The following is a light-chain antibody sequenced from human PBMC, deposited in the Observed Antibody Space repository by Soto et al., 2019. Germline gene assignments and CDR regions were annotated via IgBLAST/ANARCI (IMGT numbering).Light chain of an antibody. J-gene: IGKJ1*01. CDR2: DAS. Sequence: DIQMTQSPSTLSASVGDRVTITCRASQSISTWLAWYQQKPGKAPNLLIYDASTLESGVPSRFSGTGSGTEFTLTISSLQPDDFATYYCQQYDSLTWTFGQGTKVDIK. CDR3: QQYDSLTWT. CDR1: QSISTW. V-gene: IGKV1-5*01.